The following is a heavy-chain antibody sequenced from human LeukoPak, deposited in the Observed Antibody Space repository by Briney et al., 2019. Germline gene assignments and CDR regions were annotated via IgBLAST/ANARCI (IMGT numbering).Heavy chain of an antibody. V-gene: IGHV3-66*01. J-gene: IGHJ4*02. CDR1: GFTFSSYS. CDR3: ARDKEGPFDY. Sequence: GGSLRLSCAASGFTFSSYSMNWVRQAPGEGLEWVSVIYGGGSTYYADSVKGRFTISRDNAKNSLYLQMNSLRAEDTAVYYCARDKEGPFDYWGQGTLVTVSS. CDR2: IYGGGST.